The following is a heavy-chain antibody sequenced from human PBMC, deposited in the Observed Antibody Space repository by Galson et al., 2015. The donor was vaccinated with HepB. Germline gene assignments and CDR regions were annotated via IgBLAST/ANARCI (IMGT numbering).Heavy chain of an antibody. CDR3: ARESLSSAWYTLGS. CDR2: IWRDGRNQ. J-gene: IGHJ4*02. Sequence: SLRLSCAASGFDFSRHGMYWVRQVPGKGLEWVTVIWRDGRNQYYADPVKGRFTISRDNSKNTLYLQMNSLTVEDTAVYYCARESLSSAWYTLGSWGRGTLVTVS. CDR1: GFDFSRHG. D-gene: IGHD6-19*01. V-gene: IGHV3-33*07.